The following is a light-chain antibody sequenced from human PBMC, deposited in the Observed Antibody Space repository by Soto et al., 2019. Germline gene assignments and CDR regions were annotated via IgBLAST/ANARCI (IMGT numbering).Light chain of an antibody. V-gene: IGKV3-20*01. CDR3: QQCAHSPLT. CDR2: DAS. CDR1: QSVGNNY. J-gene: IGKJ4*01. Sequence: EIVLTQSPGTLSLSPGERATLSRRASQSVGNNYLAWYQQKPGQAPRLLIYDASSRATGIPDRFSGSGSGTDFTLTISRLEPEDFAVYYCQQCAHSPLTFGGGTKVEIK.